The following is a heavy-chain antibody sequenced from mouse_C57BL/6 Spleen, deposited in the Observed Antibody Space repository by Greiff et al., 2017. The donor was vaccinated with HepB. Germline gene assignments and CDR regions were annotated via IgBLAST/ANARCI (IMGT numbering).Heavy chain of an antibody. V-gene: IGHV1-26*01. D-gene: IGHD1-1*01. J-gene: IGHJ4*01. CDR1: GYTFTDYY. Sequence: EVQLQQSGPELVKPGASVKISCKASGYTFTDYYMNWVKQSHGKSLEWIGDINPNNGGTSYNQKFKGKATLTVDKSSSTAYMELRSLTSEDSAVYYCARAGAYYYGSSLYAMDYWGQGTSVTVSS. CDR3: ARAGAYYYGSSLYAMDY. CDR2: INPNNGGT.